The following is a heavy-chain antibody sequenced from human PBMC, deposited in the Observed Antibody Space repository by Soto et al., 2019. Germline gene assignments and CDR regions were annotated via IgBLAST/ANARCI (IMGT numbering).Heavy chain of an antibody. V-gene: IGHV4-34*01. CDR2: INHSGST. J-gene: IGHJ4*02. D-gene: IGHD6-19*01. Sequence: QVQLQQWGAGLLKPSETLSLTCAVYGGSFSDFYWTWIRQLPGKGPEWIGEINHSGSTNYNPSLKSRVAISVDTSKNQFSLNLRSVTAADTAVYYCGPRGAVADPRGYWGQGTLVTVSS. CDR1: GGSFSDFY. CDR3: GPRGAVADPRGY.